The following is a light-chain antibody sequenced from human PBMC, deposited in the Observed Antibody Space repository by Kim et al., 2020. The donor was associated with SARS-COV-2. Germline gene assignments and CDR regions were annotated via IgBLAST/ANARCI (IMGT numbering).Light chain of an antibody. CDR3: QYRNSGGNVV. CDR2: GRN. Sequence: SSELTQDPAVSVALGQTVRITCQGDSLRSYYATWYQQKPRQAPVLVIYGRNNRPSGIPDRFSGSTSGKTASLTISGAQAEDEADFYCQYRNSGGNVVFGGGTQLTVL. V-gene: IGLV3-19*01. CDR1: SLRSYY. J-gene: IGLJ2*01.